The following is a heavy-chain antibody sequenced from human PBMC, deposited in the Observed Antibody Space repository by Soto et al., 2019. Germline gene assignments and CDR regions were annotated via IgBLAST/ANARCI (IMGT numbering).Heavy chain of an antibody. D-gene: IGHD6-13*01. CDR3: ARAIAAAGTEYYGMDV. Sequence: QVQLVQSGAEVKKPGSSVKVSCKASGGTFSSYTISWVRQAPGQGLEWMGRIIPILGIANYAQKFQGRVTITADKSTSTAYMELSRLRSEDTAVYYYARAIAAAGTEYYGMDVWGQGTTVTVSS. J-gene: IGHJ6*02. CDR2: IIPILGIA. V-gene: IGHV1-69*02. CDR1: GGTFSSYT.